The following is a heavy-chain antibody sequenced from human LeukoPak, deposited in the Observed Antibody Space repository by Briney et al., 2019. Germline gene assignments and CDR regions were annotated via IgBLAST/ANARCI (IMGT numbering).Heavy chain of an antibody. CDR1: GFTFSNYG. J-gene: IGHJ4*02. V-gene: IGHV3-48*04. D-gene: IGHD6-6*01. CDR2: ISSTSTTI. CDR3: ARGGAARPDY. Sequence: PGGSLRLSCAASGFTFSNYGMYWVRQAPGKGLEWVSYISSTSTTINYAGSVKGRFTISRDNAKRSLYLQMNRLRVEDRAVYYCARGGAARPDYWGQGTLVTVSS.